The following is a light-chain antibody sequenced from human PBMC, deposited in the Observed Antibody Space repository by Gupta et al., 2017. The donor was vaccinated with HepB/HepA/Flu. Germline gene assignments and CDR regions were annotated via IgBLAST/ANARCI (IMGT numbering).Light chain of an antibody. CDR2: AAS. CDR3: QQSYSTPLT. V-gene: IGKV1-39*01. J-gene: IGKJ4*01. CDR1: QTMNNF. Sequence: GDSVTITCRASQTMNNFLHWYQQKPGEAPKLLIYAASSLQSGVPSRFRGGGSGTDFTLTINSLQPEDFATYYCQQSYSTPLTFGGGTKVEIK.